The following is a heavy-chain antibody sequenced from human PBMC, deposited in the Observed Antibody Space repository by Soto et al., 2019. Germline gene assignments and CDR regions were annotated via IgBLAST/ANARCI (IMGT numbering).Heavy chain of an antibody. J-gene: IGHJ4*02. CDR1: GYIFARYG. D-gene: IGHD3-22*01. V-gene: IGHV1-18*01. CDR2: ISAYSGNT. CDR3: ARDIFYYESSGYLFDY. Sequence: GASVKVSCKASGYIFARYGISGVRQAPGQGLEWMGWISAYSGNTNYAQNFQGRVTMTKDTSTSTAYMELRSLRSDDTAVFYCARDIFYYESSGYLFDYWGQGTLVTVSS.